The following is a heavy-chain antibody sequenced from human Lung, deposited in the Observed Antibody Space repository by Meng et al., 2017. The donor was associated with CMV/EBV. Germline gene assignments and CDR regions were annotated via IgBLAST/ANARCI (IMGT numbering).Heavy chain of an antibody. J-gene: IGHJ5*02. V-gene: IGHV4-31*03. CDR3: ARASYGSGSPLGESWFDP. D-gene: IGHD3-10*01. CDR1: GGSISSGGYY. CDR2: IHSSGST. Sequence: EPGPGLVKPSQTLSLTCTVSGGSISSGGYYWSWIRQHPGKGLEWIGYIHSSGSTYYNPSLRSRLTISVDTSKNQFSLKLSSVTAADTAVYYCARASYGSGSPLGESWFDPWGQGTLVTVSS.